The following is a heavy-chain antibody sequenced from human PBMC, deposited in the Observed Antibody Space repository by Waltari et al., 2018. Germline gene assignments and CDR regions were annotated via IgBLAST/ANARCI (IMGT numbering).Heavy chain of an antibody. V-gene: IGHV1-69*01. D-gene: IGHD6-13*01. CDR3: ARASAAGTGYYYGMDV. Sequence: QVQLVQSGAEVKKPGSSVKVSCKASGGTFSSYAISWVRQAPGQGLEWMGGVIPNFGTANYEQRFQGRVTITADESTSTAYMELSSLRSEDTAVYYCARASAAGTGYYYGMDVWGQGTTVTVSS. J-gene: IGHJ6*02. CDR1: GGTFSSYA. CDR2: VIPNFGTA.